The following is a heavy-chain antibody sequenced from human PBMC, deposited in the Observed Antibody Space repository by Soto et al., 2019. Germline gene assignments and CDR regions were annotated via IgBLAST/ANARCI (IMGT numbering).Heavy chain of an antibody. Sequence: SETLSLTCAVYGGSFSGYDWSWIRQPPGKGLEWIGEINRSGSTNYNPSLKSRVTISVDTSKNQFSLKLSSVTAADTAVYYCARAKQWLVRYGMDVWGQGTTVTVSS. D-gene: IGHD6-19*01. CDR1: GGSFSGYD. CDR3: ARAKQWLVRYGMDV. V-gene: IGHV4-34*01. CDR2: INRSGST. J-gene: IGHJ6*02.